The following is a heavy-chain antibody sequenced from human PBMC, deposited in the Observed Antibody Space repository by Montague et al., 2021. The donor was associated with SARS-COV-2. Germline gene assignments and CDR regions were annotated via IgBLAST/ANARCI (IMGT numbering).Heavy chain of an antibody. CDR2: INHSGST. Sequence: SETLSLTCAVYGGSFSGYYWSWIRQPPGKGLEWIGEINHSGSTNYNPSLKSRVTISVDTSENQFSLKLGSVTAADTAVYYCTREGYQVLWSDYYYYGMNVWGQGTTVTVSS. CDR1: GGSFSGYY. J-gene: IGHJ6*02. V-gene: IGHV4-34*01. CDR3: TREGYQVLWSDYYYYGMNV. D-gene: IGHD2-2*01.